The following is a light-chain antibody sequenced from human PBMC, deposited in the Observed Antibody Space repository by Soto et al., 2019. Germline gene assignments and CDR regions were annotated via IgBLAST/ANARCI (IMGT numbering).Light chain of an antibody. V-gene: IGKV3-15*01. CDR3: QQYKSWPT. J-gene: IGKJ1*01. CDR2: GAS. Sequence: EIVLTQSPATLSVSPGERVTLSCRASQSVDINLAWYQQKPGQAPRLLIYGASTRATDMSGTFSGRGSGTEFSLTISSLQSEDFAVYYCQQYKSWPTFGQGTKVDIK. CDR1: QSVDIN.